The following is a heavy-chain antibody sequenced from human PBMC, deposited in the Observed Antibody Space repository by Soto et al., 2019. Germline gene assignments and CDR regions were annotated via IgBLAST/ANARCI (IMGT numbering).Heavy chain of an antibody. CDR1: GGSISSSSYY. V-gene: IGHV4-39*07. CDR2: IYYSGST. Sequence: SETLSLTCTVSGGSISSSSYYWGWIRQPPGKGLEWIGSIYYSGSTYYNPSLKSRVTISVDTSKNQFSLKLSSVTAADTAVYYCARYSSSWYYYHYYGMDVWGQGTTVTVSS. D-gene: IGHD6-13*01. CDR3: ARYSSSWYYYHYYGMDV. J-gene: IGHJ6*02.